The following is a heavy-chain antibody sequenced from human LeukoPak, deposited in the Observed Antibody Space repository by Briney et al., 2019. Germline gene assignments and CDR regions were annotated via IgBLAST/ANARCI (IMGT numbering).Heavy chain of an antibody. D-gene: IGHD4-23*01. J-gene: IGHJ4*02. CDR1: GGSFSGYY. V-gene: IGHV4-59*10. Sequence: PSETLSLTCAVDGGSFSGYYWSWIRQPPGKGLEWIGRIYTSGSTNYNPSLKSRVTMSVDTSKNQFSLKLSSVTAADTAVYYCATVGYGGNSDFDYWGQGTLVTVSS. CDR2: IYTSGST. CDR3: ATVGYGGNSDFDY.